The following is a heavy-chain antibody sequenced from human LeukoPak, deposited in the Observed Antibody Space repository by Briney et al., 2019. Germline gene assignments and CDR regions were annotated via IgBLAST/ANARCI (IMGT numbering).Heavy chain of an antibody. J-gene: IGHJ4*02. Sequence: XGSLRLSCAASGFTFSSYWMHWVRQAPGKGLVWVSRINNDGSSIIYADSVKGRFTISRDNAKNTLYLQMNRLSAEDTALYYCARVDTDTSGYYFDYWGQGTLVTVSS. CDR3: ARVDTDTSGYYFDY. CDR2: INNDGSSI. D-gene: IGHD6-19*01. V-gene: IGHV3-74*01. CDR1: GFTFSSYW.